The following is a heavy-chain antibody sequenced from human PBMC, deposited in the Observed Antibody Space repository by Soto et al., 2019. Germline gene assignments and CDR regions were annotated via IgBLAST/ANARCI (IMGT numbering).Heavy chain of an antibody. CDR3: ARENPPFWSGYGTNFDY. CDR2: ISSSGSTI. Sequence: PGGSLRLSCAASGFTFSDYYMSWIRQAPGKGLEWASYISSSGSTIYYADSVKGRFTISRDNAKNSLYLQMNSLRAEDTAVYYCARENPPFWSGYGTNFDYWGQGTLVTVSS. J-gene: IGHJ4*02. D-gene: IGHD3-3*01. V-gene: IGHV3-11*01. CDR1: GFTFSDYY.